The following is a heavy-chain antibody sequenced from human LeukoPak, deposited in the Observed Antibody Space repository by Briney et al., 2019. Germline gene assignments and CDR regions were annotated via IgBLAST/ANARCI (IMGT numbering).Heavy chain of an antibody. CDR1: GFSVNYNY. Sequence: RGSLRLSCAASGFSVNYNYMSWVRQAPGKGLEWVSVLYGSGSTYYADSVKGRFSISRDNSKNTLYLQMNSLKTEDTAVYYCARGSGQAPHYSDSSGYDYWGQGTLVAVSS. CDR3: ARGSGQAPHYSDSSGYDY. CDR2: LYGSGST. V-gene: IGHV3-66*02. J-gene: IGHJ4*02. D-gene: IGHD3-22*01.